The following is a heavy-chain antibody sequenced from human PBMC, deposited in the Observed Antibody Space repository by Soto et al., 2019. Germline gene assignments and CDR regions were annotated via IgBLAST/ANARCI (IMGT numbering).Heavy chain of an antibody. CDR1: GFTFSSYG. V-gene: IGHV3-33*01. CDR2: IWYDGSNK. Sequence: PGGSLRLSCAASGFTFSSYGMHWVRQAPGKGLEWVAVIWYDGSNKYYADSVKGRFTISRDNSKNTLYLQMNSLRAEDTAVYYCARAAIGSYYVVGRGVWDYWGQGTLVTVSS. CDR3: ARAAIGSYYVVGRGVWDY. J-gene: IGHJ4*02. D-gene: IGHD1-26*01.